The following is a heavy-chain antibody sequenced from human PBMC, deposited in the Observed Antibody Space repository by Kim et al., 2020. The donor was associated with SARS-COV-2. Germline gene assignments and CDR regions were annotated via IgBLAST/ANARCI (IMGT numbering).Heavy chain of an antibody. CDR1: GGSISSSSYY. Sequence: SETLSLTCTVSGGSISSSSYYWGWIRQPPGKGLEWIGSIYYSGSTYYNPSLKSRVTISVDTSKNQFSLKLSSVTAADTAVYYCARDGIAAAGKISHYYYYGMDVWGQGTTVTVSS. CDR2: IYYSGST. CDR3: ARDGIAAAGKISHYYYYGMDV. J-gene: IGHJ6*02. V-gene: IGHV4-39*07. D-gene: IGHD6-13*01.